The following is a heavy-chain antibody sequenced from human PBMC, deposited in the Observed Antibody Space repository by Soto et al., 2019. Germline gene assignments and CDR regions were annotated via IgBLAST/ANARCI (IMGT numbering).Heavy chain of an antibody. CDR1: GFTVGNAW. CDR2: IRRKSDGGTT. Sequence: GGSLRLSCAASGFTVGNAWMNWVRQAPGKGLEWVGRIRRKSDGGTTDFPAPVKGRFSISRDDSENTLYLQVNSLETEDTAVYYCTTEMRHTSGWYGAFDIWGQGTMVTVSS. V-gene: IGHV3-15*01. CDR3: TTEMRHTSGWYGAFDI. J-gene: IGHJ3*02. D-gene: IGHD6-19*01.